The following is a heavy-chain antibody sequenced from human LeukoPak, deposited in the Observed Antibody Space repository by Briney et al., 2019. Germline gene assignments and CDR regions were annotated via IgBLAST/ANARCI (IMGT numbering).Heavy chain of an antibody. CDR1: GFTFFQHG. J-gene: IGHJ4*02. Sequence: GGSLRLSCAASGFTFFQHGFHWVRQAPGKGLEWVSYITSSSTVYYAGSVKGRFTISRDNAKNSLFLQMNSLRAEDTAVYYCARDYCSGPKCYFDYWGQGALVTVSS. D-gene: IGHD2-15*01. V-gene: IGHV3-69-1*01. CDR3: ARDYCSGPKCYFDY. CDR2: ITSSSTV.